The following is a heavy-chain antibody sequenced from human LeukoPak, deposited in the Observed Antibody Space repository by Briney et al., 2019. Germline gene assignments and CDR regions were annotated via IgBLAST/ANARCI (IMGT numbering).Heavy chain of an antibody. CDR1: GGSFSGYY. J-gene: IGHJ3*02. Sequence: SETLSLTCAVYGGSFSGYYWSWIRQPPGKGLEWIGEINHSGSTNYNPSLKSRVTISVDTSKNQFSLKLSSVTAADTAVYYCARAQPPFEAFDIWGQGTMVTVSS. CDR3: ARAQPPFEAFDI. D-gene: IGHD2-2*01. V-gene: IGHV4-34*01. CDR2: INHSGST.